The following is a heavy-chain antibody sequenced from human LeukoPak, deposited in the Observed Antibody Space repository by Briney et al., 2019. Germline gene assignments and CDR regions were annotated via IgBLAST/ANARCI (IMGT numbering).Heavy chain of an antibody. V-gene: IGHV3-30*02. J-gene: IGHJ4*02. D-gene: IGHD6-13*01. CDR2: IRYDGSNK. Sequence: PGGSLRLSCAASGFTFSSYGMHWVRQAPGKGLEWVAFIRYDGSNKYYADSVKGRFTISRDNSKNTLYLQMSSLRAEDTAVYYCAKSKGIAARDYFDYWGQGTLVTVSS. CDR3: AKSKGIAARDYFDY. CDR1: GFTFSSYG.